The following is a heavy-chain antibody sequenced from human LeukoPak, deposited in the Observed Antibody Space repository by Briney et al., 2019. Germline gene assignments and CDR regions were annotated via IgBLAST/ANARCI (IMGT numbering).Heavy chain of an antibody. J-gene: IGHJ5*02. CDR3: ATRPPPRYYYDSSGYCA. CDR2: FDPEAGET. Sequence: ASVKVSCKVSGYTLTELSMHWVRQAPGKGLEWMGSFDPEAGETIYAQKFQGRVTMTEDTSTDTAYMELSSLRSEDTAVYYCATRPPPRYYYDSSGYCAWGQGTLVTVSS. D-gene: IGHD3-22*01. CDR1: GYTLTELS. V-gene: IGHV1-24*01.